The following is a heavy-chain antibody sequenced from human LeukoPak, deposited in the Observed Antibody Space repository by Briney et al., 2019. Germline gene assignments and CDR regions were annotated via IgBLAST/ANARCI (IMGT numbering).Heavy chain of an antibody. J-gene: IGHJ4*02. CDR2: ISSSSRTI. Sequence: GGSLRLSCAASGFTFSSYSINWVRQAPGKGLEWLSYISSSSRTISYADSLKGRFTVSRDNAKNSLDLQMNSLRVEDTAVYYCARDGTSGWTSDYWGQGTLVTVSS. CDR3: ARDGTSGWTSDY. CDR1: GFTFSSYS. D-gene: IGHD6-19*01. V-gene: IGHV3-48*04.